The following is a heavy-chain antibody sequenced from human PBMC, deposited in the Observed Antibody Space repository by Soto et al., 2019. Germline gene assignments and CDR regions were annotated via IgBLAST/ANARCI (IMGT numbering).Heavy chain of an antibody. CDR2: MNPNTGGT. V-gene: IGHV1-8*01. J-gene: IGHJ3*02. D-gene: IGHD5-12*01. Sequence: QGQLVQSGAEAKKPGASVKVSCTASGYAFTNYAINWVRQAPGQGLEWMGWMNPNTGGTGYARQFQGRLTMTRNISMRTVYMELNSLRSDDSAVYYCAREWPDVFDIWGQGTTVIVSS. CDR3: AREWPDVFDI. CDR1: GYAFTNYA.